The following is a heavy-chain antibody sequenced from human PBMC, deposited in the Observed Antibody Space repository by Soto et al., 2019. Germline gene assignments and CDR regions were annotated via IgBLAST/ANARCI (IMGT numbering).Heavy chain of an antibody. CDR1: GCSISSGGYS. J-gene: IGHJ5*02. V-gene: IGHV4-30-2*01. D-gene: IGHD2-15*01. Sequence: SETLSLTCAVSGCSISSGGYSWSWIRQPPGKGLEWIGYIYHSGSTYYNPSLKSRVTISVDRSKNQFSLKLSSVTAADTAVYYCARALGYCSGGSCFLGNWFDPWGQG. CDR3: ARALGYCSGGSCFLGNWFDP. CDR2: IYHSGST.